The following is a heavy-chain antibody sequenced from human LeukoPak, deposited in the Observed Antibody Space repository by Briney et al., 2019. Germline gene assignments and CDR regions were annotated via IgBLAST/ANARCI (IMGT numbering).Heavy chain of an antibody. CDR3: ARILDSAWGELGY. Sequence: GGSLRLSCAASGFSVSSYGMHWVRQAPGKGLEWVAFIRYDGSNEYYADSVKGRFTISRDNSKNTLYLQMNSLRAEDTAVYYCARILDSAWGELGYWGQGTLVTVSS. V-gene: IGHV3-30*02. CDR2: IRYDGSNE. CDR1: GFSVSSYG. J-gene: IGHJ4*02. D-gene: IGHD6-19*01.